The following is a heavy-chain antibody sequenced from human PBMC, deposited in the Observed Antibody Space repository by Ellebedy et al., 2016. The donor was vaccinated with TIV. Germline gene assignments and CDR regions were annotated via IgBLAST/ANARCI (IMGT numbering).Heavy chain of an antibody. Sequence: GESLKISCAASGFIFNHYSMNWVRQAPGKGLEWISSISSTGYYIYYADSVKGRFTISRDDAKNSLFLQMNSLRAEDTAVYYCARDPVGVGPAFDIWGQGTMVTVSS. V-gene: IGHV3-21*04. CDR2: ISSTGYYI. J-gene: IGHJ3*02. CDR3: ARDPVGVGPAFDI. D-gene: IGHD4-23*01. CDR1: GFIFNHYS.